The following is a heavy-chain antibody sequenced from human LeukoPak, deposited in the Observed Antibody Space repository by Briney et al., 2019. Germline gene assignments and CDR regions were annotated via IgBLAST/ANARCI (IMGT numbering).Heavy chain of an antibody. Sequence: GGSLRLSCAASGFIFRSYGIHWVRQAPGKGLEWLAFIRFDGNDKYYADAVKSRCAISRDNSENTVYLQMHRLRPDDTVVYYCAKPPSPYQLVFGYLDSWGQGTLVIVSP. CDR3: AKPPSPYQLVFGYLDS. J-gene: IGHJ4*02. CDR2: IRFDGNDK. V-gene: IGHV3-30*02. CDR1: GFIFRSYG. D-gene: IGHD2-21*01.